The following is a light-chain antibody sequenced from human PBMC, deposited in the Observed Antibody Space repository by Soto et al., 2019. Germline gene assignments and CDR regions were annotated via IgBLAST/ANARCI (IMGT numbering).Light chain of an antibody. V-gene: IGKV1-27*01. CDR1: QDISSY. CDR3: QKYNSAPRT. J-gene: IGKJ1*01. CDR2: AAS. Sequence: DIQVTQSPSSLSASVGDRVTITCRASQDISSYLAWYQQKPGKAPTLLIYAASTLQSGVPSRFSGSGSGTDFTLTISSLQPEDVATYYCQKYNSAPRTFGQGTKVDNK.